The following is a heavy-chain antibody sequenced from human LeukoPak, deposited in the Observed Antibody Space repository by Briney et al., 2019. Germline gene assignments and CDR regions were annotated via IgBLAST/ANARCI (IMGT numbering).Heavy chain of an antibody. D-gene: IGHD2-2*01. V-gene: IGHV3-30*03. CDR2: IRYDGNSK. Sequence: GRSLRLSCAASGFTFSNYGMHWVRQAPGKGLEWVAFIRYDGNSKDYAESVKGRFTISRDNSKNTLYLQMNSLRPEDTAVYYCASHSTSWFDAFDIWGQGTMVTVSS. J-gene: IGHJ3*02. CDR3: ASHSTSWFDAFDI. CDR1: GFTFSNYG.